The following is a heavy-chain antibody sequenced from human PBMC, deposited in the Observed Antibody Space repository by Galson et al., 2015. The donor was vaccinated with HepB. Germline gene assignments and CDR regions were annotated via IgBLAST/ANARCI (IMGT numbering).Heavy chain of an antibody. CDR2: IYPGDSDT. CDR1: GYSFTSYW. CDR3: ARREYDFWSGYYTFDY. D-gene: IGHD3-3*01. J-gene: IGHJ4*02. Sequence: QSGAEVKKPGESLKISCKGSGYSFTSYWIGWVRQMPGKGLEWMGIIYPGDSDTRYSPSFQGQVTISADKSISTAYLQWSSLKASDTAMYYCARREYDFWSGYYTFDYWGQGTLVTVSS. V-gene: IGHV5-51*03.